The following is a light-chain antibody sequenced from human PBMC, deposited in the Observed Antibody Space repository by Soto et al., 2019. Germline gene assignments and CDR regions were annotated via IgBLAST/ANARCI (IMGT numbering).Light chain of an antibody. Sequence: DSQMTQSPSTLSASVGDRVTITCRASQSISGWLAWYQQKPGKAPKVLIYDASSLESGVPSRFSGSGSGTEFALTISCLQPDDFATYYCQQYDGYSRTFGQGTKVDIK. J-gene: IGKJ1*01. CDR2: DAS. V-gene: IGKV1-5*01. CDR1: QSISGW. CDR3: QQYDGYSRT.